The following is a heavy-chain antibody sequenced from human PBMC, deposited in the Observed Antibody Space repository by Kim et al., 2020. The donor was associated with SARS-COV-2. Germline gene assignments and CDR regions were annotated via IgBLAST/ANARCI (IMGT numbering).Heavy chain of an antibody. V-gene: IGHV4-39*01. Sequence: NYYNPSLRRRVTIAGDTSKNQFSLKLGSVTAADTAVYYCARGYHILAPDYGGQGILVTVSS. J-gene: IGHJ4*02. CDR2: N. D-gene: IGHD5-12*01. CDR3: ARGYHILAPDY.